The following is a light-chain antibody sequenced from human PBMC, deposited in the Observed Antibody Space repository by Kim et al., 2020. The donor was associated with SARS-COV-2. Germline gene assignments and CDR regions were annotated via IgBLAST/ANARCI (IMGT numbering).Light chain of an antibody. CDR3: MQSTQFHRT. Sequence: PASIACRSSQNREHSDRQTYLSWLQRRPGQSPRLLIYHISNRLSEVPDRFSGSGAGTDFTLKISRVEAKDVGHYYCMQSTQFHRTFGQGTKVDIK. CDR2: HIS. V-gene: IGKV2-24*01. J-gene: IGKJ1*01. CDR1: QNREHSDRQTY.